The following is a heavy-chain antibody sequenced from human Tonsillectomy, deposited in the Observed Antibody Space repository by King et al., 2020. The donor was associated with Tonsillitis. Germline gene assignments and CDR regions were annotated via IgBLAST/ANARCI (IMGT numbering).Heavy chain of an antibody. CDR1: GFNFSSYA. D-gene: IGHD3-22*01. CDR3: AKALNVTVIVVADY. Sequence: VQLVESGGGLVQPGGSLRLSCAASGFNFSSYAMSWVRQAPGKGLEWVSMISRSGASTFYGDSVKGRFTISRDNSKNTLYLQMNSLRAGDTAVYYCAKALNVTVIVVADYWGQGALVTVSS. V-gene: IGHV3-23*04. CDR2: ISRSGAST. J-gene: IGHJ4*02.